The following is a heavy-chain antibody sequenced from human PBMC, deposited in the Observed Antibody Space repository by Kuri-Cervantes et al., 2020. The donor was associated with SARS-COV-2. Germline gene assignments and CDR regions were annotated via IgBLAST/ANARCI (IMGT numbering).Heavy chain of an antibody. J-gene: IGHJ4*02. V-gene: IGHV4-61*02. Sequence: SETLSLTCTVSGGSISSGSYYWSWIRQPAGKGLEWIGRIYTSGSTNYNPSLKSRVTISVDTSKNQFSLKLSSVTAADTAVYYCARGGRTRNSYYFVYWGQGTLVTVSS. CDR1: GGSISSGSYY. CDR2: IYTSGST. CDR3: ARGGRTRNSYYFVY. D-gene: IGHD1-14*01.